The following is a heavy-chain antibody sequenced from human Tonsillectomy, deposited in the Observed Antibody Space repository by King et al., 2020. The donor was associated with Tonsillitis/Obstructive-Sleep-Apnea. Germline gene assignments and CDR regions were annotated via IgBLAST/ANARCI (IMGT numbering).Heavy chain of an antibody. D-gene: IGHD1-1*01. CDR2: INSDGSST. J-gene: IGHJ4*02. V-gene: IGHV3-74*01. CDR1: GFTFSSYW. Sequence: VQLVESGGGLVQPGGSLRLSCAASGFTFSSYWMHWVRQAPGKGLVWVSRINSDGSSTNYADSVKGRFTISRDNANNTLYLQMNSLRAEDTAVYYCAREDPTGKIDYWDQGTLVTVSS. CDR3: AREDPTGKIDY.